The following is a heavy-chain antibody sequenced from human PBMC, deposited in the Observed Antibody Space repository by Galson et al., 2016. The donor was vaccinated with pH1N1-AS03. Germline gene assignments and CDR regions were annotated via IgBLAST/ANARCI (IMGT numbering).Heavy chain of an antibody. CDR1: GGSIISSSYY. Sequence: ETLSLTCTVSGGSIISSSYYWGWIRQPPGKGLEWIGSIYYSGSTYYNPSLKSRVTISVDTSKNQFSLKLSSVTAADTAVYYCARRVYGDYVNWFDPWGQGTLVTVSS. CDR3: ARRVYGDYVNWFDP. CDR2: IYYSGST. J-gene: IGHJ5*02. V-gene: IGHV4-39*01. D-gene: IGHD4-17*01.